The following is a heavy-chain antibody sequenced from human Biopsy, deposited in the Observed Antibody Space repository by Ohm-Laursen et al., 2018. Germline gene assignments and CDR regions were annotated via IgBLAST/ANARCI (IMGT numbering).Heavy chain of an antibody. D-gene: IGHD4-23*01. J-gene: IGHJ4*02. CDR2: ISYTGYT. CDR1: GGSFTGHY. CDR3: ARGSNDFGGLYFHR. Sequence: GTLSLTCTVSGGSFTGHYWNWIRQPPGKGLEWIGHISYTGYTSYNASLKSRVTISVDTSRNHFSLRLSSLTAADTAVYYCARGSNDFGGLYFHRWGQGTLLTVSS. V-gene: IGHV4-59*11.